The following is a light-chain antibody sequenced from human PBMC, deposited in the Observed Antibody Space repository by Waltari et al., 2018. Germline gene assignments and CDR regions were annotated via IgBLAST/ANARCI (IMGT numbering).Light chain of an antibody. V-gene: IGLV2-11*01. Sequence: QAALTQPPPVSKSLGQSVTISCTGTSSDVGGYNDVSWYQQHPGTAPRLLIYDVSKRPSGCSERVSGSKSANAASLTICGLQAEDEADYYGCSYRDGGTFIFGAGTRLTVL. J-gene: IGLJ1*01. CDR2: DVS. CDR1: SSDVGGYND. CDR3: CSYRDGGTFI.